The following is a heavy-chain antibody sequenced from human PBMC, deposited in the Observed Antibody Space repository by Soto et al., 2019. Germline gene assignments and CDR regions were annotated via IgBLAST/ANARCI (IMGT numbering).Heavy chain of an antibody. V-gene: IGHV1-69*13. D-gene: IGHD6-13*01. CDR3: ARDSGERGHSSSSYYY. J-gene: IGHJ4*02. Sequence: SVKVSCKASGGTFSNYAFSWVRQAPGQGPEWMGGIIPIFGTPNYAQKFQARLTITADESTSTAYMELSSLRSEDTDVYYCARDSGERGHSSSSYYYSGQGTLVTVSS. CDR1: GGTFSNYA. CDR2: IIPIFGTP.